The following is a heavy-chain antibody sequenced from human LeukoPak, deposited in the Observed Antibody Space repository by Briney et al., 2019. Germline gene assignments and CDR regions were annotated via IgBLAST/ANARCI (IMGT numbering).Heavy chain of an antibody. D-gene: IGHD4-11*01. CDR3: ARDVSPTLTGPAYYDAFDI. Sequence: GGSLRLSCAAPGFIFDDYGRTWVRQAPGKGLEGVANIRRDGRQLHDVDSVNGRFTISRDNAKNSLSLQMNSLRAEDTAIYYCARDVSPTLTGPAYYDAFDIWGQGIMVTVSS. CDR1: GFIFDDYG. J-gene: IGHJ3*02. V-gene: IGHV3-7*01. CDR2: IRRDGRQL.